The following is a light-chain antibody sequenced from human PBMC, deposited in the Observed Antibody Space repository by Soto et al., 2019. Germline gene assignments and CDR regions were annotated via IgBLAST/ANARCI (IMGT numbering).Light chain of an antibody. CDR3: QQYNKWPLT. CDR1: QRVSND. CDR2: GAS. J-gene: IGKJ4*01. Sequence: EIVITHSPAPLSVSPGERATLSCRASQRVSNDFAWYQQKPDQAPRLLIYGASTRATGVPARFSGSGSGTEFTLTISSLQSEDFALYYCQQYNKWPLTFGGGTKVDIK. V-gene: IGKV3-15*01.